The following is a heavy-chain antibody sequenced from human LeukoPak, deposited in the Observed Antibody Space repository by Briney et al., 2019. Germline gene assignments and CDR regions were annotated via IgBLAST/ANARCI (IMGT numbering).Heavy chain of an antibody. Sequence: ASVEVSCKASGYTFTGYYLHWVRQAPRQGPEWMGWINPNTGDTYYVQKFQGRVTMTRDTSTTTAYMELSWLRTGDTAAFFCTVWFGELLGNYNYMDVWGKGTTVTVSS. CDR2: INPNTGDT. D-gene: IGHD3-10*01. CDR3: TVWFGELLGNYNYMDV. CDR1: GYTFTGYY. J-gene: IGHJ6*03. V-gene: IGHV1-2*02.